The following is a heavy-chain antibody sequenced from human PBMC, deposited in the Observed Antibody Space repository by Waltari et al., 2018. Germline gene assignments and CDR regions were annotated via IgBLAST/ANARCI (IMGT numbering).Heavy chain of an antibody. CDR1: GFTVSSFY. CDR2: MYSGGDT. J-gene: IGHJ6*02. D-gene: IGHD2-15*01. Sequence: VHVEESGGGLMQPGGSLRLSCAASGFTVSSFYMAWVCQDPGKGLEWVSLMYSGGDTYYADSVKGRFTISRDNSKNMVFLQMNSLRADDTAVYYCARETGVAVAGYGLDIWGQGTTVTVSS. V-gene: IGHV3-53*01. CDR3: ARETGVAVAGYGLDI.